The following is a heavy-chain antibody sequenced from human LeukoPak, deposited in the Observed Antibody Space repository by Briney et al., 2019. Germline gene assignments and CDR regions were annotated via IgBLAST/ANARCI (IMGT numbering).Heavy chain of an antibody. CDR3: AREGYCNSTSCNKPFDY. J-gene: IGHJ4*02. Sequence: ASVKVSCKASGYTFTSYYMHWVRQAPGQGLEWMGWINPNSGGTNYAQKFQGRVTMTRDTSISTAYMELRSLRSDDTAVYYCAREGYCNSTSCNKPFDYWGQGTLVTVSS. V-gene: IGHV1-2*02. CDR1: GYTFTSYY. D-gene: IGHD2-2*01. CDR2: INPNSGGT.